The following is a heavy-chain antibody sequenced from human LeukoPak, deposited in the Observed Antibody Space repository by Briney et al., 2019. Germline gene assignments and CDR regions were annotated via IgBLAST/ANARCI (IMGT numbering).Heavy chain of an antibody. CDR3: ARHHYDTKAPFDY. Sequence: SVKVSCKASGGTFSSYAISWVRQAPGQGLEWMGRIIPILGIANYAQKFQGRVTITADKSTSTAYMELSSLRSEDTAVYYCARHHYDTKAPFDYWGQGTLVTISS. V-gene: IGHV1-69*04. CDR1: GGTFSSYA. D-gene: IGHD3-22*01. J-gene: IGHJ4*02. CDR2: IIPILGIA.